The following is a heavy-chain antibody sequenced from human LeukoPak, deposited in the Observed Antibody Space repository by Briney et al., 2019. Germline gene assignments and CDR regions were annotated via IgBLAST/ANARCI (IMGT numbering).Heavy chain of an antibody. CDR1: GDSFTSYW. Sequence: GESLKISCKGSGDSFTSYWIGWVRQMPGKGLEWMGIICPGDSDTRYSPSFQGQVTISADKSISTAYLQWSSLKASDTAMYYCATSIAAAGPNFDYWGQGTLVTVSS. V-gene: IGHV5-51*01. CDR2: ICPGDSDT. CDR3: ATSIAAAGPNFDY. D-gene: IGHD6-13*01. J-gene: IGHJ4*02.